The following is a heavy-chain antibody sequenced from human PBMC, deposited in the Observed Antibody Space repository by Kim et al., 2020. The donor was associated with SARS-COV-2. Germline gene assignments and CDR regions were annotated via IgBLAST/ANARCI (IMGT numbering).Heavy chain of an antibody. V-gene: IGHV3-23*01. Sequence: ADPVQGRFTISRKNSKLTLSLQMNSLRAEDTAVYYCAKDMSTHRRGSFDFWGQGTLVTVSS. D-gene: IGHD3-10*01. J-gene: IGHJ4*02. CDR3: AKDMSTHRRGSFDF.